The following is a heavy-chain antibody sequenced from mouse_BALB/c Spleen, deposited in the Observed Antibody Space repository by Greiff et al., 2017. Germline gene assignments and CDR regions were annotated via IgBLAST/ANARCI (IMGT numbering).Heavy chain of an antibody. J-gene: IGHJ3*01. Sequence: EVQLQQSGPELVKPGASVKIPCKASGYTFTGYNMDWVKQSHGKSLEWIGDINPNDGGTIYNQKFKGKATLTVDNSSSTAYMELRSLTSEDTAVSSCARPYYVPFAYWGPGTLVTVSA. CDR2: INPNDGGT. V-gene: IGHV1-18*01. D-gene: IGHD1-1*01. CDR3: ARPYYVPFAY. CDR1: GYTFTGYN.